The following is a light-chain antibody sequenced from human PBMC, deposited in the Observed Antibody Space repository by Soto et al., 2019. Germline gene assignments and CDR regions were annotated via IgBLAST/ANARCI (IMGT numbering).Light chain of an antibody. Sequence: QLVLTQSSSASASLGSSVKLTCTLSSGHRSYIIAWHQQQPGKAPRYLMKLEGSGSYNKGSGVPDRFSGSSSGADRYLTMSNLQSEDEADYYCETWDSNIRVFGGGTMLTVL. CDR3: ETWDSNIRV. CDR2: LEGSGSY. CDR1: SGHRSYI. J-gene: IGLJ2*01. V-gene: IGLV4-60*03.